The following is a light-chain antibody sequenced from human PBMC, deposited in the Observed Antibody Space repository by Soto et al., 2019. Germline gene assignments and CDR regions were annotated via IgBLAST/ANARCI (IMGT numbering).Light chain of an antibody. CDR1: QSFSSSY. Sequence: EIVLTQSPGTLSLSPGERATLSCRASQSFSSSYLAWYQQKPGQAPRLLIYGASSRATGIPDRFSGSGSGTDFTLTISRLEPEDFAVYYCQQYGSSFFTFGGGTKVEIK. CDR2: GAS. V-gene: IGKV3-20*01. J-gene: IGKJ4*01. CDR3: QQYGSSFFT.